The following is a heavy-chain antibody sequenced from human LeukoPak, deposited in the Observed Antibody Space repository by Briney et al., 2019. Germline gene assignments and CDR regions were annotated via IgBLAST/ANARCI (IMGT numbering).Heavy chain of an antibody. J-gene: IGHJ4*02. D-gene: IGHD3-9*01. CDR3: ARGGYYDILTGYYPSVDFDY. CDR1: GGSISSGGYY. Sequence: PSQTLSLTCTVSGGSISSGGYYWSWIRQPPGKGLEWIGEINHSGSTDYNPSLKSRVTISVDTSKNQFSLKLSSVTAADTAVYYCARGGYYDILTGYYPSVDFDYWGQGTLVTVSS. V-gene: IGHV4-30-2*01. CDR2: INHSGST.